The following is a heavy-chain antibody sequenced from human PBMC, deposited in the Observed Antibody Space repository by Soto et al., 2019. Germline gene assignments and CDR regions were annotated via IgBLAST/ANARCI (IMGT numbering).Heavy chain of an antibody. J-gene: IGHJ6*02. CDR2: IYPGDSDT. V-gene: IGHV5-51*01. CDR1: GYSFTIYW. Sequence: GESLKISCKGSGYSFTIYWIGWVRQMPGKGLEWIGIIYPGDSDTRYSPSFQGQVTISADKSISTAYLQWSSLKASDTAMYYCARHAEDDYYYYGMDVWGQGTTVTSP. CDR3: ARHAEDDYYYYGMDV.